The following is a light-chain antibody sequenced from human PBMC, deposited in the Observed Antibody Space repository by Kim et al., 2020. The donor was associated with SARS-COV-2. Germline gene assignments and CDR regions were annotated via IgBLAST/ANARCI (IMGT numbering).Light chain of an antibody. V-gene: IGKV1-33*01. Sequence: ASAGARVTITCQASQDITNYLNWYQQRPGKAPRLLIYDAFNLETGVPSRFSGSGSGTDFTLTISGLQPEDIATYFCQQYHDLPYTFGQGTKVDIK. CDR1: QDITNY. CDR2: DAF. CDR3: QQYHDLPYT. J-gene: IGKJ2*01.